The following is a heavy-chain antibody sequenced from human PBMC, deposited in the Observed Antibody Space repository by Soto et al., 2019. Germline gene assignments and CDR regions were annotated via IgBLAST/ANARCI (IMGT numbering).Heavy chain of an antibody. Sequence: QVQLVQSGAEVKKPGSSVKVTCKASGGTFSSYAISWVRQAPGQGLEWMGGIIPIFGTANYAQKFQGRVTITADEYTSTAYMEPSSLRSEDTAVYYCAKDFRIAAAGTANNWFDPWGQGTLVTVSS. V-gene: IGHV1-69*01. CDR2: IIPIFGTA. CDR3: AKDFRIAAAGTANNWFDP. J-gene: IGHJ5*02. CDR1: GGTFSSYA. D-gene: IGHD6-13*01.